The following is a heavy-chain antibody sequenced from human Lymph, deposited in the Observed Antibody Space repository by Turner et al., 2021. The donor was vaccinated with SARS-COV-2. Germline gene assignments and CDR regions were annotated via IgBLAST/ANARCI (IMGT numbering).Heavy chain of an antibody. V-gene: IGHV4-59*01. CDR2: IFYRGST. D-gene: IGHD2-21*02. Sequence: QVQLQASGPRLVKPLETLSLTCTVSGGSMNNNYWSWLRQPPGKRLEWIGFIFYRGSTNDNPSLKSRVTISVDTSENQFSLKLTSVTAADTAIYYCARQTVNNWVDPWGQGTLVTVSS. CDR1: GGSMNNNY. CDR3: ARQTVNNWVDP. J-gene: IGHJ5*02.